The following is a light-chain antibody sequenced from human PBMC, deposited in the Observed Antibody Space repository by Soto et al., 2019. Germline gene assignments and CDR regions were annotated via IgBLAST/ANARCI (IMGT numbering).Light chain of an antibody. CDR3: MQALQTPT. J-gene: IGKJ4*01. CDR1: QSLPHSNGYNY. CDR2: LGS. Sequence: DIVMTQSPLSLPVTPGEPASISCRSSQSLPHSNGYNYLDWYLQKLGQSPQLLIYLGSNRASGVPDRFSGSGSGTDFTLKISRVEAEDVGVYYCMQALQTPTFGGGTKVEIK. V-gene: IGKV2-28*01.